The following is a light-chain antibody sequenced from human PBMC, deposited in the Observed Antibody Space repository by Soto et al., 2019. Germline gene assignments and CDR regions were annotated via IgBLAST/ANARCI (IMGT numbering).Light chain of an antibody. V-gene: IGKV3-15*01. CDR1: QSVSSL. J-gene: IGKJ2*01. Sequence: IVLTQSPATLSVSLGERATLSCRASQSVSSLLAWYQQKPRQAPRLLIYDTSTRATGIPARFSGSGSGTDFTLTISSLQSEDFAVYYCQQYNNWPYTFGQGTKVDIK. CDR2: DTS. CDR3: QQYNNWPYT.